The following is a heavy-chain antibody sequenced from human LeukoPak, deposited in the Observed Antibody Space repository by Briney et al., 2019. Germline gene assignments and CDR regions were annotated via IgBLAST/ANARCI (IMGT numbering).Heavy chain of an antibody. Sequence: GGSLRLSCAASGFTFSSYWMSWVRQAPGKGLEWVANIKQDGSGKYYVDSVKGRFTISRDNAKNSLYLQMNSLKTEDTAVYYCTAGGLRYYWGQGTLVTVSS. D-gene: IGHD3/OR15-3a*01. V-gene: IGHV3-7*03. CDR1: GFTFSSYW. J-gene: IGHJ4*02. CDR2: IKQDGSGK. CDR3: TAGGLRYY.